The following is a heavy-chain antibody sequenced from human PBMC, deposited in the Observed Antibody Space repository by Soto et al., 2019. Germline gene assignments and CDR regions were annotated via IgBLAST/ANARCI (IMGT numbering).Heavy chain of an antibody. CDR3: ARYCSGGSCYSSHFDY. V-gene: IGHV4-31*03. CDR1: GCSISSGGYY. CDR2: IYYSGST. J-gene: IGHJ4*02. D-gene: IGHD2-15*01. Sequence: QVQLQESGPGLVKPSQTLSLTCTVSGCSISSGGYYCSWIRKHPWKGLEWIGYIYYSGSTYYNPSIMSRVTISVDTSNNQFSRKLSSVTAADTAVYYCARYCSGGSCYSSHFDYWGQGTLVTVSS.